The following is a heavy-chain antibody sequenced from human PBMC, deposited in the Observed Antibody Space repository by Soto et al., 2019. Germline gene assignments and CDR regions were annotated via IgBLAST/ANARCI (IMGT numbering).Heavy chain of an antibody. V-gene: IGHV1-69*01. Sequence: QVQLVQSGTEVKKPGSSVKVSCMASGGTFSSYAISWVRQAPGQGLEWMGGIIPIFGTTNYAQRFQGRVSITADESTSTTYMELSSLRSEDTAVYYCAGSYKYGSGTFDAFDIWGQGTLVTVSS. CDR2: IIPIFGTT. CDR3: AGSYKYGSGTFDAFDI. D-gene: IGHD3-10*01. CDR1: GGTFSSYA. J-gene: IGHJ3*02.